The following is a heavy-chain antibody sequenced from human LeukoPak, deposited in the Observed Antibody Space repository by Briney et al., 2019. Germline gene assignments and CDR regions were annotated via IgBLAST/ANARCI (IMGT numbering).Heavy chain of an antibody. CDR1: GFTFSSYG. V-gene: IGHV3-23*01. CDR3: AKHPQIQLWLIGVDY. Sequence: GGSLRLSCAASGFTFSSYGMSWVRQAPGKGLEWVSAISGSGGSTYYADSVKGRFTISRDNSKNTLYLQMNSLRAEDTAVYYCAKHPQIQLWLIGVDYWGQGTLVTVSS. J-gene: IGHJ4*02. D-gene: IGHD5-18*01. CDR2: ISGSGGST.